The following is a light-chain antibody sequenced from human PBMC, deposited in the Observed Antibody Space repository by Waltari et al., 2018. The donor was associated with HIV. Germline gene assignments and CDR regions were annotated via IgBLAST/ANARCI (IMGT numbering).Light chain of an antibody. CDR2: STN. Sequence: QSVPTQPPSASGTPGQRVTIPCSGGSSNIGSNSVHWYQQPPGTAPRLLLYSTNQRPSRVPDRFSGSKSGTSASLAISGLQSEDEADYYCATWDDTLNGVIFGGGTKLTVL. CDR1: SSNIGSNS. CDR3: ATWDDTLNGVI. J-gene: IGLJ2*01. V-gene: IGLV1-44*01.